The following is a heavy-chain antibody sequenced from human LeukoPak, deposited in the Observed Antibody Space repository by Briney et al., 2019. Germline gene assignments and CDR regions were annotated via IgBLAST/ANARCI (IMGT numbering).Heavy chain of an antibody. J-gene: IGHJ4*02. CDR2: IYSGGTT. CDR3: ARDDRIAAAGTFDY. CDR1: GFTVSSNF. V-gene: IGHV3-53*01. D-gene: IGHD6-13*01. Sequence: GGSLRLSCAASGFTVSSNFMSWVRQAPGKGREGGSVIYSGGTTYYADSVKGRFTISRDNSKHTLYLQMNSLRAEDTAVYYCARDDRIAAAGTFDYWGQGTLVTVSS.